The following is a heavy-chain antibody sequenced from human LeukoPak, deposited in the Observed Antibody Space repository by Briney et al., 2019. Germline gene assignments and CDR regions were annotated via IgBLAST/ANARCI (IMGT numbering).Heavy chain of an antibody. V-gene: IGHV3-9*01. D-gene: IGHD3-22*01. CDR3: AKDTGPRRLFNSTHFDY. CDR2: ISWNSGSI. Sequence: GGSLRLSCAASGFTFDDYAMHWVRQAPGKGLEWVSGISWNSGSIGYADSVKGRFTISRDNAKNSLYLQMNSLRAEDTALYYCAKDTGPRRLFNSTHFDYWGQGTLVTVSS. CDR1: GFTFDDYA. J-gene: IGHJ4*02.